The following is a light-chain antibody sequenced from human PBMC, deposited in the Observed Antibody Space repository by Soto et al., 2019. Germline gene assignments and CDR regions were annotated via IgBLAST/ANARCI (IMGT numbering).Light chain of an antibody. V-gene: IGLV1-44*01. Sequence: QSVLTQPPSASGTPGQRVTISASGSSSNIGSNTVSWYQQVPGTAPKLLIYDNDERPSGVPGRFSGSKSGTSASLAISGLKSEDEADYYCATWDDSRNGYVFGPGTKLTVL. J-gene: IGLJ1*01. CDR3: ATWDDSRNGYV. CDR2: DND. CDR1: SSNIGSNT.